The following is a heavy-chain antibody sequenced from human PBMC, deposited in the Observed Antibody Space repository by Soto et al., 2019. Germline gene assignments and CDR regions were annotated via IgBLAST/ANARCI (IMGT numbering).Heavy chain of an antibody. J-gene: IGHJ4*01. CDR2: VKSKTDGGSS. CDR3: TTDSRTTLPEIRFDY. Sequence: EVQLVESGGGLVKPGGSLRLSCAASGFPFSNAWINWVRQVPGKGLEWVGRVKSKTDGGSSDYAAPVKGRFAVSRDDSKNIVYLQMNSLKIEDIGVYYCTTDSRTTLPEIRFDYWGHGTQVTVSS. V-gene: IGHV3-15*07. D-gene: IGHD1-26*01. CDR1: GFPFSNAW.